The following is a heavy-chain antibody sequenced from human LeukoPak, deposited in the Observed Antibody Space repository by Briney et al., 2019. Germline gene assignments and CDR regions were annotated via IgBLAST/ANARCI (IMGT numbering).Heavy chain of an antibody. CDR3: TGEYYYGSGSYYNPMGS. D-gene: IGHD3-10*01. CDR1: GFTFGDHA. Sequence: GGSLRLSCTASGFTFGDHAMSWFRQAPGKGLEWVGFIRSKAYGGTTEYAASVKGRFTISRDDSKSIAYLQMNSLKTEDTAVYYCTGEYYYGSGSYYNPMGSWGQGTLVTVSS. CDR2: IRSKAYGGTT. J-gene: IGHJ5*02. V-gene: IGHV3-49*03.